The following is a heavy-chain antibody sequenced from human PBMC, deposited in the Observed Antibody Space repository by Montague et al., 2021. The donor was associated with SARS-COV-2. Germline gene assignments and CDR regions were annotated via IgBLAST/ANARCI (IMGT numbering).Heavy chain of an antibody. Sequence: SETLSLTCTISGGSISSTSYYWGWIRQPPGKGLEWIGSISYSGSTYYKSSLKSRVTISVDTSKNQFSLRLSSVTAADTAVYYCAGHITGSGNAFDIWGQGTMVTVSS. CDR1: GGSISSTSYY. J-gene: IGHJ3*02. V-gene: IGHV4-39*01. CDR3: AGHITGSGNAFDI. D-gene: IGHD3-10*01. CDR2: ISYSGST.